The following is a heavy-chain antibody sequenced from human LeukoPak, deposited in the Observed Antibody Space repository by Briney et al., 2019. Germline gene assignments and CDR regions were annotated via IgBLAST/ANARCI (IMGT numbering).Heavy chain of an antibody. J-gene: IGHJ4*02. CDR1: GGSISSSTYY. Sequence: PSETLSLTCTLSGGSISSSTYYWGWIRQPPGKGLEWIGSIYYTGSTDYNPSLKSRVTISVDTSKNQFSLKMSSVTAADTAVYYCARQFDNWGQGTLVTVSS. CDR2: IYYTGST. CDR3: ARQFDN. V-gene: IGHV4-39*01.